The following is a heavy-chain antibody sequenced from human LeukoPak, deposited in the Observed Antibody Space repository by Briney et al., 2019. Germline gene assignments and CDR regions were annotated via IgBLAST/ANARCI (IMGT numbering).Heavy chain of an antibody. V-gene: IGHV3-53*04. Sequence: GGLLRLSCAASGCSFSGYVMSWVRQAAGKGLEWVSVIPSEGSTYYADSVKGRFTISRHNSKNMLYLQMNSLRAEDTAVYYCARGKSVLDYWGQGTRVTV. J-gene: IGHJ4*02. CDR3: ARGKSVLDY. CDR2: IPSEGST. CDR1: GCSFSGYV.